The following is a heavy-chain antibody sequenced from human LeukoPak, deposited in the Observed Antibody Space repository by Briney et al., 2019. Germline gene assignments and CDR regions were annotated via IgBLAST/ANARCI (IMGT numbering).Heavy chain of an antibody. J-gene: IGHJ6*02. Sequence: QSSETLSLTCAVYGGSFTGYYWNWVRQTPGKGREWIGEIYHSGSTNYTPSLKSRITISVDTSRNYFSLKLSSVTVADTAVYYCARERSGGNPSSSPAMDVWGQGTTVTVS. CDR3: ARERSGGNPSSSPAMDV. D-gene: IGHD2-15*01. CDR2: IYHSGST. V-gene: IGHV4-34*01. CDR1: GGSFTGYY.